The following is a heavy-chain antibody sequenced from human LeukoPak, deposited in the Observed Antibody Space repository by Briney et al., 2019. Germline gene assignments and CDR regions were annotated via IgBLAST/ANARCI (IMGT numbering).Heavy chain of an antibody. V-gene: IGHV3-30-3*02. CDR1: GFTFSSYA. D-gene: IGHD5-18*01. Sequence: PGGSLRLSCAASGFTFSSYAMHWVRQAPGKGLEWVAVISYDGSNKYYADSVKGRFTISRDNSKNTLYLQMNSLRAEDTAVYYCAEGRNSPDAFGIWGQGTMVTVSS. CDR2: ISYDGSNK. J-gene: IGHJ3*02. CDR3: AEGRNSPDAFGI.